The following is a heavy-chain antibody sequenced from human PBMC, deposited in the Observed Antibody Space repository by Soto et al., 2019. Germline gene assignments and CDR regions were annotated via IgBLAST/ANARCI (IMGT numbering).Heavy chain of an antibody. CDR2: IYPGDSDT. CDR1: GYSFTSYW. J-gene: IGHJ4*02. CDR3: ARHPYCTNGVCQVHIDY. D-gene: IGHD2-8*01. V-gene: IGHV5-51*01. Sequence: GESLKISCKGSGYSFTSYWIGWVRQMPGKGLEWMGIIYPGDSDTRYSPSFQGQVTISADKSISTAYLQWSSLKASDTAMYYCARHPYCTNGVCQVHIDYWGQGTLVTVSS.